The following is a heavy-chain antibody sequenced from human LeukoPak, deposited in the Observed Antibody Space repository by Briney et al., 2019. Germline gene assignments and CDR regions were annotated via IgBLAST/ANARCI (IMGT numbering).Heavy chain of an antibody. CDR1: GFTFSSYA. Sequence: GGSLRLSCAASGFTFSSYAVSWVRQAPGKGLEWVSSISGSGGTTYYADSVKGRFTISRDNSRNTLYLQMNSLRAEDTAVYYCAKDPYRASSGLVDYWGQGTLVTVSS. D-gene: IGHD5-12*01. CDR3: AKDPYRASSGLVDY. J-gene: IGHJ4*02. CDR2: ISGSGGTT. V-gene: IGHV3-23*01.